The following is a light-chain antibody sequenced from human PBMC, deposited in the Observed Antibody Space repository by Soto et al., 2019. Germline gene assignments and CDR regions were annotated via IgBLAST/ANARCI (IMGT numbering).Light chain of an antibody. J-gene: IGLJ1*01. CDR3: QSYDSSLSGYV. CDR2: GNN. V-gene: IGLV1-40*01. Sequence: QPVLTQPPSVSGAPGQRVTISCTGSSSNIGAGYDVHWYQQLPGTAPKLLIYGNNNRPSGVSDRFSGSKSGTSASLAITGLQAEDESDYYCQSYDSSLSGYVFGTGTKLTVL. CDR1: SSNIGAGYD.